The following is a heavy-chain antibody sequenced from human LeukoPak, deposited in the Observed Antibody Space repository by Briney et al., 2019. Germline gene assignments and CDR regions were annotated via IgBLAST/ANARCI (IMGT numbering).Heavy chain of an antibody. J-gene: IGHJ4*02. Sequence: ASETLSLTCTVSGGSISTYYWTWIRQPPGKGLEWIGYIYYSGSTNYNPSLKSRVTISPDTSKNQFSLKLSSVTAADTAVYYCARAILSGYPDSWGQGTLVIVFS. V-gene: IGHV4-59*01. CDR2: IYYSGST. CDR3: ARAILSGYPDS. D-gene: IGHD3-3*01. CDR1: GGSISTYY.